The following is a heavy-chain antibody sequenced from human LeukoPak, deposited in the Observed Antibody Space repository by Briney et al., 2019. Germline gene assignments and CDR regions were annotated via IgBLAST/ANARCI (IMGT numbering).Heavy chain of an antibody. CDR1: GITFTSYY. D-gene: IGHD3-22*01. Sequence: ASVKVYCKASGITFTSYYMHWVRQAPGQGLEWMGIINPNGGSTSYAQKFQGRVTMTRDTSTSTVYMELSSLRSEDTAVYYCARDPYYYDSSGYSYYYYMDVWGKGTTVTISS. V-gene: IGHV1-46*01. CDR3: ARDPYYYDSSGYSYYYYMDV. J-gene: IGHJ6*03. CDR2: INPNGGST.